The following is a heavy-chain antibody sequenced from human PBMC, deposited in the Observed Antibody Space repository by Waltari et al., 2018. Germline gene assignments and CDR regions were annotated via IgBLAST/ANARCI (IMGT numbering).Heavy chain of an antibody. CDR1: GYSFTNY. Sequence: QVQLVQSGAEVKKPGASVKVSCKASGYSFTNYMHWVRQAPGQGLEWMGWINPNSGGTQYAQRFKGRVTMTRDTAITTVFMELSGLRDDDTAVYYCARVWFHSGLDYWGQGTLVTVSS. V-gene: IGHV1-2*02. CDR2: INPNSGGT. D-gene: IGHD6-19*01. J-gene: IGHJ4*02. CDR3: ARVWFHSGLDY.